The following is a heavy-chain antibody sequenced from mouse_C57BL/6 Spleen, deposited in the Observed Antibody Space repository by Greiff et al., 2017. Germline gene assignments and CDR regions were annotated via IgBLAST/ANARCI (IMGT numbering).Heavy chain of an antibody. CDR2: INYDGSST. V-gene: IGHV5-16*01. CDR3: ARLYYGSSYVAMDD. Sequence: EVMLVESEGGLVQPGSSMKLSCTASGFTFSDYYMAWVRQVPDKGLEWVANINYDGSSTYYLDSLKSRFIISRDNAKNILYLQMSSLKSEDTATYYCARLYYGSSYVAMDDWGQGTSVTVSS. CDR1: GFTFSDYY. J-gene: IGHJ4*01. D-gene: IGHD1-1*01.